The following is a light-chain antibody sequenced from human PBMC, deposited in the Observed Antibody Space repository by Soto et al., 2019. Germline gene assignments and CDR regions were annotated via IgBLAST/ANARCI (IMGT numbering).Light chain of an antibody. J-gene: IGLJ2*01. CDR1: SSDVGGYDY. Sequence: QSALTQPASVSGSPGQSITISCTGTSSDVGGYDYVSWYQHHPGKAPKLMIYGVSNRPSGVSNRFYGSKSGNTASLTISGLQAEDEADYYCSSYTSSSTYVVFGGGTKLTVL. V-gene: IGLV2-14*03. CDR2: GVS. CDR3: SSYTSSSTYVV.